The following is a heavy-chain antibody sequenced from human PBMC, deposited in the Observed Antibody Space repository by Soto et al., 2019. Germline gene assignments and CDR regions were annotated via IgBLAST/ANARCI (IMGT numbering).Heavy chain of an antibody. V-gene: IGHV5-10-1*01. Sequence: GESPKISCKGSGYSFTSYWISWVRQMPGKGLEWMGRIDPSDSYTNYSPSFQGHVTISADKSISTAYLQWSSLKASDTAMYYCARSGKGSTQWGYYYYGMDVWGQGTTVTVSS. CDR2: IDPSDSYT. D-gene: IGHD1-26*01. J-gene: IGHJ6*02. CDR1: GYSFTSYW. CDR3: ARSGKGSTQWGYYYYGMDV.